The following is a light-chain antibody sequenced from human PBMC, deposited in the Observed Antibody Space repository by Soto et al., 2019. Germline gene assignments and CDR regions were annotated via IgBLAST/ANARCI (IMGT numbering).Light chain of an antibody. J-gene: IGLJ1*01. V-gene: IGLV2-14*01. Sequence: QCPLSQPASVSGSNGQTITISRTGTSSDIGGDNADSWYQDHPAKAPKLIIYEVINRTSEVSDRLSASMSGNKAYITLAGLQAEDEADYYCDSVRVSHLDVFGTGTKVTVL. CDR1: SSDIGGDNA. CDR2: EVI. CDR3: DSVRVSHLDV.